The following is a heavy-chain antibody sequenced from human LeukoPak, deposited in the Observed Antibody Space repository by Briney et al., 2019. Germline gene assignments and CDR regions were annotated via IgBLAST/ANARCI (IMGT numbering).Heavy chain of an antibody. D-gene: IGHD7-27*01. CDR1: GFTFSNHA. Sequence: GGSLRLSCAASGFTFSNHAMSWVRQAPGKGLEWVSTISGSGDSTYYADSVKGRFTISGDNSKNTLYLQMNSLRAEDTAVYYCARRGPNWGFFYYWGRGALVTVSS. V-gene: IGHV3-23*01. J-gene: IGHJ4*02. CDR3: ARRGPNWGFFYY. CDR2: ISGSGDST.